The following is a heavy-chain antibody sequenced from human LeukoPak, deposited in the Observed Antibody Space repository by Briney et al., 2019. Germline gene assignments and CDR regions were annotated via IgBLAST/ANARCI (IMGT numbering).Heavy chain of an antibody. CDR1: GFTVSSNS. D-gene: IGHD6-13*01. Sequence: GGSLRLSCTVSGFTVSSNSMSWVRQAPGKGLEWVSFIYSDNTHYSDSVKGRFTISRDNSKNTLYLQMNSLRAEDTAVYYCAIRIAAAAILDYWGQGTLVTVSS. CDR2: IYSDNT. V-gene: IGHV3-53*01. CDR3: AIRIAAAAILDY. J-gene: IGHJ4*02.